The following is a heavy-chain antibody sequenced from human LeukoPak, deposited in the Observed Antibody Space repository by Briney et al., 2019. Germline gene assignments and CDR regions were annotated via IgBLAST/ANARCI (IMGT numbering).Heavy chain of an antibody. J-gene: IGHJ6*03. CDR2: IRSKAYGGTT. Sequence: GGSLRLSCTASGFTFGDYAMSWVRQAPGKGLEWVGFIRSKAYGGTTEYAASVKGRFTISRDDSKSIAYLQMNSLKTEDTAVYYCTRDTYYYDSSGYSTVYYYYMDVWGKGTTVTISS. CDR1: GFTFGDYA. CDR3: TRDTYYYDSSGYSTVYYYYMDV. D-gene: IGHD3-22*01. V-gene: IGHV3-49*04.